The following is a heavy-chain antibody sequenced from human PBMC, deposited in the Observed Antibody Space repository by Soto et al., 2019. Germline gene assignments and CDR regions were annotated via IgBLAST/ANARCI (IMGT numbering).Heavy chain of an antibody. J-gene: IGHJ4*02. CDR1: GFSLTTSGVG. CDR3: AHSPPSCGWRFFHY. V-gene: IGHV2-5*02. D-gene: IGHD6-19*01. Sequence: QITLKESGPTLVKPTQALTLTCTFSGFSLTTSGVGVGWIRQPPGKALEWLALVYWDDDKRYSPSLKSRLTITSDTSKNQVVLTMTNVDPVDTATYYCAHSPPSCGWRFFHYWGQGTLVTVSS. CDR2: VYWDDDK.